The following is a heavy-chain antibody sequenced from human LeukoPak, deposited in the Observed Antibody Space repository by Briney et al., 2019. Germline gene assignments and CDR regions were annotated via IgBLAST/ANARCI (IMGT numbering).Heavy chain of an antibody. V-gene: IGHV3-23*01. J-gene: IGHJ4*02. CDR1: GFTFSSCA. CDR3: AKDPIFSGSYGVFDS. CDR2: IIDSGNSI. D-gene: IGHD1-26*01. Sequence: GGSLRLSCAASGFTFSSCAMSWVRQAPEKGLEWVSTIIDSGNSIYYADSVEGRFTISRDNSKDTLYLQMDSLRAGDTAVYYCAKDPIFSGSYGVFDSWGQGTLVTVSS.